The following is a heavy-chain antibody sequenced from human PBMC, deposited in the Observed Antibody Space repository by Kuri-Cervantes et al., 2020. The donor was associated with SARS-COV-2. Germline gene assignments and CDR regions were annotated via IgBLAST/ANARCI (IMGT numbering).Heavy chain of an antibody. CDR2: ISSSGGTI. D-gene: IGHD2-2*02. V-gene: IGHV3-48*03. CDR1: GFTFSSYE. Sequence: GGFLRLSCAASGFTFSSYEMNWVRQAPGKGLEWVSYISSSGGTIYYADSVKGRFTISRDNAKNSLYLQMNSLRAEDTAVYYCARDLTDPGYFSRTSCYTEGAFDYWGQGTLVTVSS. J-gene: IGHJ4*02. CDR3: ARDLTDPGYFSRTSCYTEGAFDY.